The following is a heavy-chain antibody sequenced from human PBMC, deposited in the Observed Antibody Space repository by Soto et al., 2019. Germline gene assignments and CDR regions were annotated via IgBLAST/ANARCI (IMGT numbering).Heavy chain of an antibody. CDR3: AKRGLRFLEWLLSSHNWFDP. V-gene: IGHV3-23*01. J-gene: IGHJ5*02. D-gene: IGHD3-3*01. Sequence: GGSLRLSCAASGFTFSSYAMSWIRQAPGKGLEWVSAISGSGGSTYYADSVKGRFTISRDNSKNTLYLQMNSLRAEDPAVYYCAKRGLRFLEWLLSSHNWFDPWGQGTLVTVSS. CDR1: GFTFSSYA. CDR2: ISGSGGST.